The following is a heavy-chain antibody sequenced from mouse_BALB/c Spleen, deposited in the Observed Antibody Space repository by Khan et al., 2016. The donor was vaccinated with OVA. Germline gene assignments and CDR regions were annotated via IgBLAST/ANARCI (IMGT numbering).Heavy chain of an antibody. CDR1: GYTFTSYY. D-gene: IGHD2-1*01. Sequence: QVQLKESGAELVKPGASVKLSCKASGYTFTSYYMYWVKQRLGQGLEWIGGIFPSNVDTFFNEKFKSKATLTVDRSSSTAYMQLSSLTSEDSAVYYCTRTGYGNPFAYWGQGTLVTVSA. V-gene: IGHV1S81*02. CDR3: TRTGYGNPFAY. J-gene: IGHJ3*01. CDR2: IFPSNVDT.